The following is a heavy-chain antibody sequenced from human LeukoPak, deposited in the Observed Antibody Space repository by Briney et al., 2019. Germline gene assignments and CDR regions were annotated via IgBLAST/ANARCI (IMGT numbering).Heavy chain of an antibody. Sequence: SETLSLTCTVSGGSISSGDYSWSWIRQPPGKGLEWIGYIYYSGSTYYNPSLKSRVTISVDTSKNQFSLKLSSVTAADTAVYYCARGGAAAGPDYWGQGTLVTVSS. CDR3: ARGGAAAGPDY. D-gene: IGHD6-13*01. CDR2: IYYSGST. V-gene: IGHV4-30-4*01. CDR1: GGSISSGDYS. J-gene: IGHJ4*02.